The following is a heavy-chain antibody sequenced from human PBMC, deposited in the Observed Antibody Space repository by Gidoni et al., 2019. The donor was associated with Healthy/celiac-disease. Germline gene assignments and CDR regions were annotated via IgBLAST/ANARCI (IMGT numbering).Heavy chain of an antibody. CDR1: GFTFSSYW. V-gene: IGHV3-7*01. D-gene: IGHD6-13*01. Sequence: EVQLVESGGGLVRPGGSLRLSCAASGFTFSSYWMSWVRQAPGRGVEWVANIKQDGSEKSYVDSVKGRFTISRDNAKNSLYLQMNSLRAEDTAVYYCARVSAAAEYYFDYWGQGTLVTVSS. J-gene: IGHJ4*02. CDR3: ARVSAAAEYYFDY. CDR2: IKQDGSEK.